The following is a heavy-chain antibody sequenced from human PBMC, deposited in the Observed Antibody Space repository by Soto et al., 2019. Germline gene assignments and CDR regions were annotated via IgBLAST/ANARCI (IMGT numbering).Heavy chain of an antibody. V-gene: IGHV1-46*01. CDR1: GYTFTSYY. J-gene: IGHJ6*02. CDR2: INPSGGST. Sequence: ASVKVSCKASGYTFTSYYMHWVRQAPGQGLEWMGIINPSGGSTSYAQKFQGRVTMTRDTSTSTVYMELSSLRSEDTAVYYCARIVAGGGGGYYGMDVWGQGTRVTVSS. D-gene: IGHD2-15*01. CDR3: ARIVAGGGGGYYGMDV.